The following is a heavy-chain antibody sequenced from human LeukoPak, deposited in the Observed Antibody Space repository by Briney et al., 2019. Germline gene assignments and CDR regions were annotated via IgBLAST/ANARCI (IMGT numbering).Heavy chain of an antibody. CDR3: ARARSSGWSDPGYFDY. Sequence: AGGSLRLSCAASGFTFSDYYMSWLRQAPGKGLEWVSYISSSGSTIYYADSVKGRFTISRDNAKNSLYLQMNSLRAEDTAVYYCARARSSGWSDPGYFDYWGQGTLVTVSS. CDR1: GFTFSDYY. J-gene: IGHJ4*02. V-gene: IGHV3-11*01. CDR2: ISSSGSTI. D-gene: IGHD6-19*01.